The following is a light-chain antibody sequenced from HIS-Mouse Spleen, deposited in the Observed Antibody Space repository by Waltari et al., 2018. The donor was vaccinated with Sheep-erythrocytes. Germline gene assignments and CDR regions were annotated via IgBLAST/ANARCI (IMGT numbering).Light chain of an antibody. CDR1: SRDVGGYNY. J-gene: IGLJ2*01. CDR3: SSYTSSSTTSVV. V-gene: IGLV2-14*03. Sequence: QSALTQPASVSGSPGPSITISCTGTSRDVGGYNYVSWYQQHPGKAPKLMIYDVSNRPSGVSNRFSGSKSGNTASLTISGLQAEDEADYYCSSYTSSSTTSVVFGGGTKLTVL. CDR2: DVS.